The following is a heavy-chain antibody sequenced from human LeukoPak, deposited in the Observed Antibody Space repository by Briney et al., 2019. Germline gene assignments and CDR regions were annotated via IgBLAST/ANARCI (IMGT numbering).Heavy chain of an antibody. V-gene: IGHV1-2*02. D-gene: IGHD2-2*01. CDR2: INANSGGT. CDR1: GYTFTATY. Sequence: ASVRVSCKAPGYTFTATYMHWVPQTPGQGLERMGWINANSGGTNYAQKFQGRVTMTRDTSISPAYMELSRLRSDDTAVYYCARDRVVVPAAFDYWGQGTLVTVSS. J-gene: IGHJ4*02. CDR3: ARDRVVVPAAFDY.